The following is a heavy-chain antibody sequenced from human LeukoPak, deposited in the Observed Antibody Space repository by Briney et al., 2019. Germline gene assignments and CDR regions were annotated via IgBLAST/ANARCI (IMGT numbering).Heavy chain of an antibody. J-gene: IGHJ6*02. Sequence: SPETLSLTCAVYGGSFSEYYWSWIRQPPGKGLEWIGDINHSGTTNYNPSLKSRVTISKETPKKQFSLKLSSVTAADTAVYYCARARMDVWGQGITVTVSS. CDR3: ARARMDV. CDR2: INHSGTT. V-gene: IGHV4-34*01. CDR1: GGSFSEYY.